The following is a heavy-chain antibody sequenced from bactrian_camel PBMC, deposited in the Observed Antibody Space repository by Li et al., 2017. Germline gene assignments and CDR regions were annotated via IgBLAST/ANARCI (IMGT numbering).Heavy chain of an antibody. Sequence: VQLVESGGDSVQAGGALRLSCVVSGSTLSDYCVGWVRQAPGKEREGVAAIDSNGKSTYADSVKGRFTISKDNANNLYLQMNSLKSEDAAMYYCARDDSSCVPLVAGRPEIGNWGRGTQVTVS. CDR3: ARDDSSCVPLVAGRPEIGN. CDR1: GSTLSDYC. CDR2: IDSNGKS. J-gene: IGHJ6*01. V-gene: IGHV3S67*01. D-gene: IGHD1*01.